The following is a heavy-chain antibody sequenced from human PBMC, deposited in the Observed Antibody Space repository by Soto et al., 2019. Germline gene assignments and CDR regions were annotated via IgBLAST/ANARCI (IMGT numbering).Heavy chain of an antibody. CDR2: IWYDGSNK. CDR1: GFTFSSYG. V-gene: IGHV3-33*01. J-gene: IGHJ6*02. CDR3: ARDLNPTPFVGGTVVPAAMWDYYYYGMDV. D-gene: IGHD2-2*01. Sequence: GGSLRLSCAASGFTFSSYGMHWVRQAPGKGLEWVAVIWYDGSNKYYADSVKGRFTISRDNSKNTLYLQMNSLRAEDTAVYYCARDLNPTPFVGGTVVPAAMWDYYYYGMDVWGQGTTVTVSS.